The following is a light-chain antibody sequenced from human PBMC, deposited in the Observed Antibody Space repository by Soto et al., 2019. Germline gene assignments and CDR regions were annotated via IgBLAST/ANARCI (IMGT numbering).Light chain of an antibody. CDR3: SSYAGNYVYV. CDR2: DVS. Sequence: QSALTQPRSGSGSPGQSVTISCTGASSDVGGYNYVSWYQQHPGKAPKLLIYDVSKRPSGVPDRFSGSKSGNTASLNIFGLQPEDEADSYCSSYAGNYVYVFGSGTKVTVL. CDR1: SSDVGGYNY. V-gene: IGLV2-11*01. J-gene: IGLJ1*01.